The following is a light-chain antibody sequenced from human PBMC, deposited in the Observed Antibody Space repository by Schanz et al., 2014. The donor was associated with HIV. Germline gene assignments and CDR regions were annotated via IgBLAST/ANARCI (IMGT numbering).Light chain of an antibody. J-gene: IGLJ1*01. Sequence: QSVLTQPPSASGTPGQRVTISCSGSSSNIGINTVNWYQHLPGTAPKLLIYAGNQRASGVPDRLSGSGSGNTASLTVSGLQAEDEADYYCSSYAGSTNYVFGTGTKLTVL. V-gene: IGLV1-44*01. CDR1: SSNIGINT. CDR3: SSYAGSTNYV. CDR2: AGN.